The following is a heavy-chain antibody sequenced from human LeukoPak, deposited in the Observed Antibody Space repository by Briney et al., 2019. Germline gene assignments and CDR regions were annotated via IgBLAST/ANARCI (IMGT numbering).Heavy chain of an antibody. J-gene: IGHJ3*02. CDR2: IYYSGST. CDR1: GASVSSYY. Sequence: SETLSLTCTVSGASVSSYYWNWIRQPPGKGLEWIGYIYYSGSTYYNPSLKSRVTISVDTSKNQFSLKLSSVTAADTAVYYCARVIVVVPAAILSAFDIWGQGTMVTVSS. CDR3: ARVIVVVPAAILSAFDI. V-gene: IGHV4-59*08. D-gene: IGHD2-2*01.